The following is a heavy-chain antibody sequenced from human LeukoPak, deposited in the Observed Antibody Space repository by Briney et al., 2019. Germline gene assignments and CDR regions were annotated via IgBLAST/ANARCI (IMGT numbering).Heavy chain of an antibody. D-gene: IGHD3-9*01. CDR3: ARDPDILGFDY. CDR1: GFTFSSYE. J-gene: IGHJ4*02. Sequence: GGSLRLSCAASGFTFSSYEMNWVRQAPGKGLEWVSYISSSGSTIYYADSVKGRLTISRDNAKNSLYLQMNSLRAEDTAVYYCARDPDILGFDYWGQGTLVTVSS. V-gene: IGHV3-48*03. CDR2: ISSSGSTI.